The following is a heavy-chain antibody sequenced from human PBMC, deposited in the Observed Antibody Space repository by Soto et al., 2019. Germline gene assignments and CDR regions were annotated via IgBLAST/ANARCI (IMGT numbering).Heavy chain of an antibody. J-gene: IGHJ4*02. CDR3: AKVRGYNLSFDY. Sequence: GGSLRLSCAASGFTFSSYGMHWVRQAPGKGLEWVAVISYDGSNKYYADSVKGRFTISRDNSKNTLYLQMNSLRAEDTAVYYCAKVRGYNLSFDYWGQGTLVTVSS. CDR2: ISYDGSNK. CDR1: GFTFSSYG. V-gene: IGHV3-30*18. D-gene: IGHD5-18*01.